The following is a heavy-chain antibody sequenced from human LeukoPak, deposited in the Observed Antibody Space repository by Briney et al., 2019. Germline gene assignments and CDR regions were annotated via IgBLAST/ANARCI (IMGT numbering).Heavy chain of an antibody. CDR1: GFTFSNYG. J-gene: IGHJ6*04. CDR2: ISGSGGST. Sequence: GGSLRLSCAASGFTFSNYGMSWVRQAPGKGLEWVSAISGSGGSTYYADSVKGRFTISRDNSKNTLFLQMNSLRAEDTAVYYCAELGITMIGGVWGKGTTVTISS. V-gene: IGHV3-23*01. CDR3: AELGITMIGGV. D-gene: IGHD3-10*02.